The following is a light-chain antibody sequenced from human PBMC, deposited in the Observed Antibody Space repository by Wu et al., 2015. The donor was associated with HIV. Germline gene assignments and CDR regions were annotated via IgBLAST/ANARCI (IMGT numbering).Light chain of an antibody. CDR2: DAS. J-gene: IGKJ1*01. V-gene: IGKV3-20*01. CDR3: QQTYSTPKT. Sequence: EIVLTQSPGTLSLSPGERATLSCRASQIVSSNYLAWYQQKPGQAPRLLISDASSRATGIPDRFSGSGSGTDFTLTISPLQPEDFATYYCQQTYSTPKTFGQGTKVEIK. CDR1: QIVSSNY.